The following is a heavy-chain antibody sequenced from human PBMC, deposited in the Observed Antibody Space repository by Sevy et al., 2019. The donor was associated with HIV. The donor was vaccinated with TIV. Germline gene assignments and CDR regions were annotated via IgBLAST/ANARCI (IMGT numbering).Heavy chain of an antibody. CDR3: ARDCNSASCLWGLDV. J-gene: IGHJ6*02. CDR1: GFTFSNYW. D-gene: IGHD2-2*01. CDR2: IKRDGSEK. V-gene: IGHV3-7*03. Sequence: GGSLRLSCAASGFTFSNYWMTWVRQAPGKGLEWVANIKRDGSEKYYVDSVKGRFTISRDNAKNSLYLQMNCLRAEDTALYYCARDCNSASCLWGLDVWGQGTTVTVSS.